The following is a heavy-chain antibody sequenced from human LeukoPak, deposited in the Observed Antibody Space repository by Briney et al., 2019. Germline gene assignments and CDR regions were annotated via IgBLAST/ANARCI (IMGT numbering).Heavy chain of an antibody. CDR3: ARDFRAAAGI. CDR1: GFTFIIYS. Sequence: GGSLRLACAASGFTFIIYSINWVRQAPGKRREWVSYISSSSSTIYYADSVKGRFTISRDNAKNSLYLQMNSLRAEDTAVYYCARDFRAAAGIWGQGTLVTVSS. J-gene: IGHJ4*02. V-gene: IGHV3-48*01. D-gene: IGHD6-13*01. CDR2: ISSSSSTI.